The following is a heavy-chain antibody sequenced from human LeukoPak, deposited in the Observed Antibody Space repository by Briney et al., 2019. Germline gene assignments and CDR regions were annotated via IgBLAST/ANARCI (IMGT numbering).Heavy chain of an antibody. CDR2: IYPGDSDT. CDR3: ARRVGAPNYFDP. Sequence: HGESLKISCKGSGYSFTTYWIAWVRQMPGKGLEWMGIIYPGDSDTTYSPSFQGRVTISADKSISTAYLQWSSLKASDTAMYYCARRVGAPNYFDPWGQGTLVTVSS. D-gene: IGHD1-26*01. J-gene: IGHJ5*02. V-gene: IGHV5-51*01. CDR1: GYSFTTYW.